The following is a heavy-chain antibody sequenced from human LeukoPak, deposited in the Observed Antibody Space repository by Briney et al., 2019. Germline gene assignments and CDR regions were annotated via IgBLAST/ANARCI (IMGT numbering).Heavy chain of an antibody. D-gene: IGHD4/OR15-4a*01. Sequence: RSGGSLRLSCAASGFTFDDYGMGWVRQAPGKGLEWVSGINWNGGSTGYADSVKGRFTISRDNAKNSLYLQMNSLRVEDTALYYCARRLGSYGAIDYWGQGTLVTVSS. CDR1: GFTFDDYG. V-gene: IGHV3-20*04. CDR2: INWNGGST. J-gene: IGHJ4*02. CDR3: ARRLGSYGAIDY.